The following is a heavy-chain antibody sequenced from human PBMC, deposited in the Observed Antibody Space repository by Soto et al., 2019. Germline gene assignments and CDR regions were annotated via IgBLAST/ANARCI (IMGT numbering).Heavy chain of an antibody. V-gene: IGHV4-59*08. CDR1: GGSISSYY. CDR3: ARYNYGSGSTYFDY. CDR2: IYYSGST. D-gene: IGHD3-16*01. Sequence: PSEILSLTCTVSGGSISSYYLSWIRQPPGKGLEWIRYIYYSGSTNYNPSLKSRVTVSVDTSKNQFSLKLNSMTAADTAVYYCARYNYGSGSTYFDYWGQGTLVTVSS. J-gene: IGHJ4*02.